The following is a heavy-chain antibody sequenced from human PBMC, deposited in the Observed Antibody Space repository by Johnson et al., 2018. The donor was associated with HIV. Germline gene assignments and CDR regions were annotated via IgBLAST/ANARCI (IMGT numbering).Heavy chain of an antibody. Sequence: QVQLVESGGGVVQPARSLRLSCAASGFTFSDYYMSWIRQAPGKGLEWVSYISSSGSTIYYADSVKGRFTISRDNAKNSLYLQMNSLRAEDTAVYYCATLKGPRLHIAARRPDAFDIWGQGTMVTVSS. D-gene: IGHD6-6*01. CDR1: GFTFSDYY. V-gene: IGHV3-11*04. CDR2: ISSSGSTI. CDR3: ATLKGPRLHIAARRPDAFDI. J-gene: IGHJ3*02.